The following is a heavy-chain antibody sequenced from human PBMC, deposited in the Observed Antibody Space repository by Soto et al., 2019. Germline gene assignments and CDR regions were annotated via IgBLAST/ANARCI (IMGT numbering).Heavy chain of an antibody. D-gene: IGHD3-16*01. CDR2: IIPVFDKA. V-gene: IGHV1-69*01. Sequence: QVQLVQSGADVKKPGSSVKVSCKTSGGPFCSSAISWVRQAPAQGLEWMGEIIPVFDKANYAQNFQGRLTITADEPTGTVFMRLSSLRSEDTAVYFCARLRRDWGDAFDLWGLGTFVTVSS. CDR1: GGPFCSSA. J-gene: IGHJ3*01. CDR3: ARLRRDWGDAFDL.